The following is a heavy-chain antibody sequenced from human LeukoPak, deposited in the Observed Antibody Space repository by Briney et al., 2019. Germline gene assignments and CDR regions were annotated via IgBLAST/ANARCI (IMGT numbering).Heavy chain of an antibody. V-gene: IGHV3-7*01. J-gene: IGHJ4*02. CDR2: IKQDGSEK. Sequence: GGSLRLSCVASGFTFRSYWMSWVRQAPGKGLEWVANIKQDGSEKYYVDSVKGRFTISRDNAKNSLYLQMNSLRAEDTAVYYCARHARQARIVSVLAASKRGSQLDYWGQGTLVTVSS. D-gene: IGHD2-2*01. CDR3: ARHARQARIVSVLAASKRGSQLDY. CDR1: GFTFRSYW.